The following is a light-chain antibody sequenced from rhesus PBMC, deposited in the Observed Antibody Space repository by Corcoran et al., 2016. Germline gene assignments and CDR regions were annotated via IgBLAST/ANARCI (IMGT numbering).Light chain of an antibody. CDR1: QSLLHSGGKTY. J-gene: IGKJ4*01. CDR3: MQGIQLPLT. CDR2: GVS. Sequence: DIVMTQTPLSLPVTPGEPASISCRSSQSLLHSGGKTYLYWYLQKPGQSPQLLIHGVSNRASGVPDGFVGSGSGTDFTLKISRLEAEDVGVYYCMQGIQLPLTFGGGTKVEIK. V-gene: IGKV2-78*01.